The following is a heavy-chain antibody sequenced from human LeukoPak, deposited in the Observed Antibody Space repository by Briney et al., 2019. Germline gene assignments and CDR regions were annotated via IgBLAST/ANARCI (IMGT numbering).Heavy chain of an antibody. V-gene: IGHV1-69*13. CDR1: GYTFTSYD. CDR3: ARDSEQYSGSGSYYKYYYYMDV. J-gene: IGHJ6*03. D-gene: IGHD3-10*01. CDR2: ITPIFGNP. Sequence: ASVKVSCKASGYTFTSYDINWVRQATGQGLEWMGGITPIFGNPNYAQKFQGRVTITADETTSTAYMELSSLRSDDTAVYYCARDSEQYSGSGSYYKYYYYMDVWGKGTTVTISS.